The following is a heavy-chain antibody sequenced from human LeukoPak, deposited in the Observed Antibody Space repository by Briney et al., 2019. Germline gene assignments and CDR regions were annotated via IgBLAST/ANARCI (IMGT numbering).Heavy chain of an antibody. CDR2: ISSSSSTV. Sequence: GGSLRLSCVASGFTFSTYSMNWVRQAPGKGLEWVSYISSSSSTVYYADSVKGRFTISRDNAKNSLYLQMNSLRAEDTAVYYCARDRPEYDFWSGYTYNWFDPWGQGTLVTVSS. CDR1: GFTFSTYS. D-gene: IGHD3-3*01. J-gene: IGHJ5*02. CDR3: ARDRPEYDFWSGYTYNWFDP. V-gene: IGHV3-48*01.